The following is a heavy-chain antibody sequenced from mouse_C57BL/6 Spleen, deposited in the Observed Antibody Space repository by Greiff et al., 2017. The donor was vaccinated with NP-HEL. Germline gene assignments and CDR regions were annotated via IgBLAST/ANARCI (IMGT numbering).Heavy chain of an antibody. V-gene: IGHV5-6*01. CDR2: ISSGGSYT. J-gene: IGHJ4*01. CDR1: GFTFSSYG. CDR3: ARHGTVVATTMDY. D-gene: IGHD1-1*01. Sequence: EVHLVESGGDLVKPGGSLKLSCAASGFTFSSYGMSWVRQTPDKRLEWVATISSGGSYTYYPDSVKGRFTISRDNAKNTLYLQMSSLKSEDTAMYYCARHGTVVATTMDYWGQGTSVTVSS.